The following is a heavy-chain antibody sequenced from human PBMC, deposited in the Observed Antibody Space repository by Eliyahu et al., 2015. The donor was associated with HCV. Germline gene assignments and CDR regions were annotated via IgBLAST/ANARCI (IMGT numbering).Heavy chain of an antibody. Sequence: EVRLVESXGDLVQPGGSLXLXCAASXFXFSDYYMDWVRQAPGTGLEWVGRSRNRANGYTTVYAASVEGRFTVSRDDSKNSLYLQMNSLQIEDTAIYYCARGETGPTAPLLFDYWGQGALVTVSS. V-gene: IGHV3-72*01. CDR1: XFXFSDYY. CDR2: SRNRANGYTT. J-gene: IGHJ4*02. D-gene: IGHD7-27*01. CDR3: ARGETGPTAPLLFDY.